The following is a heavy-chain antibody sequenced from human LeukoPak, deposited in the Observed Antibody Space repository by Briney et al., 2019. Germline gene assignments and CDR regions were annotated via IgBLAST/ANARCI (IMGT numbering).Heavy chain of an antibody. D-gene: IGHD2-15*01. V-gene: IGHV4-39*07. J-gene: IGHJ5*02. CDR1: GASISNSDFY. CDR2: LYYGGSP. CDR3: AGVNDCSGSSCFSRWFDP. Sequence: PSETLSLTCTVSGASISNSDFYWGWIRQPPGKGLEWIGTLYYGGSPLYNASLTSRVSMSVETSKNQFSLRLSSVTAADTAVYYCAGVNDCSGSSCFSRWFDPWGQGTLITVSS.